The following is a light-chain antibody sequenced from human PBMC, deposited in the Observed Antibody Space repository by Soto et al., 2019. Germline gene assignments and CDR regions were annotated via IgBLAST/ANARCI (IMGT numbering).Light chain of an antibody. CDR2: DAS. J-gene: IGKJ1*01. CDR1: QSVSSH. Sequence: EILFTQSPATLSLSPGERATLSCRASQSVSSHLAWYQQRPGQAPRVLIYDASNRATGIPARFSGSGSGTDFTLTISSLEPEDFAVYYCQQRSNWPPWTFGQGTKVDIK. CDR3: QQRSNWPPWT. V-gene: IGKV3-11*01.